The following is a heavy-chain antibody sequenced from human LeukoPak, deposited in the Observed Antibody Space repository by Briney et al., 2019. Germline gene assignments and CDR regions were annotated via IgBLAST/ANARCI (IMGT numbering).Heavy chain of an antibody. CDR2: ISAYNGNT. V-gene: IGHV1-18*04. J-gene: IGHJ4*02. CDR1: GYTFTSYG. D-gene: IGHD5-18*01. Sequence: ASVKVSCKASGYTFTSYGISWVRQAPGRGLEWMGWISAYNGNTNYAQKLQGRVTMTTDTSTSTAYMELRSLRSDDTAVYYCARGTASGYSYGYGLYWGQGTLVTVSS. CDR3: ARGTASGYSYGYGLY.